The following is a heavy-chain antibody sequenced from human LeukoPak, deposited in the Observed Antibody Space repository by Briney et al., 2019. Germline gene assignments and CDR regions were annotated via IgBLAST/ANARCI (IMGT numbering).Heavy chain of an antibody. J-gene: IGHJ2*01. CDR2: ISYDGSNK. D-gene: IGHD6-19*01. CDR1: GFTFSSYA. CDR3: ARKIGGAVAGNWYCDL. Sequence: PGGSLRLSCAASGFTFSSYAMHWVRQAPGKGLEWVAVISYDGSNKYYADSVKGRLTISRDNSKNTLYLQMNSLRAEDTAVYYCARKIGGAVAGNWYCDLWGRGTLVIVSS. V-gene: IGHV3-30-3*01.